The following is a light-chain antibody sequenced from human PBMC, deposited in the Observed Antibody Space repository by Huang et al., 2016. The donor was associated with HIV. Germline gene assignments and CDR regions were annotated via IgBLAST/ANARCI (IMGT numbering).Light chain of an antibody. CDR3: QQYNYWPPGET. J-gene: IGKJ1*01. CDR1: HSVTSN. CDR2: GAS. V-gene: IGKV3-15*01. Sequence: ETVMTQSPATLSVSPGEGVTLSCRASHSVTSNLAWYQQQPGQAPRLLIYGASTRATGIPARFSGSGSGTEFTLSISSLQSEDFAVYYCQQYNYWPPGETFGQGTRVEIK.